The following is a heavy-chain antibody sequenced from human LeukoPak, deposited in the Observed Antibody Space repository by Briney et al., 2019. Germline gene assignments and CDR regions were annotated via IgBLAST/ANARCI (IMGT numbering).Heavy chain of an antibody. CDR2: IYYSGST. D-gene: IGHD5-24*01. CDR1: GGSISSGGYY. CDR3: ARRGMATINNYYYYYMDV. Sequence: SETLSLTCTVSGGSISSGGYYWSWIRQPSGKGLEWIGYIYYSGSTYYNPSLKSRVTIAVDTSKNQFSLKLSSVTAADTAVYYCARRGMATINNYYYYYMDVWGKGTTVTVSS. J-gene: IGHJ6*03. V-gene: IGHV4-31*03.